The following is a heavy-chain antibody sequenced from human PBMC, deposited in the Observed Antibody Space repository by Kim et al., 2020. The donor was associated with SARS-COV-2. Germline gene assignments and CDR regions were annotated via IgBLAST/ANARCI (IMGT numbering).Heavy chain of an antibody. CDR3: ARVGKLGGGDY. CDR2: IYYSGST. V-gene: IGHV4-39*07. CDR1: GGSISSSSYY. Sequence: SETLSLTCTVSGGSISSSSYYWGWIRQPPGKGLEWIGSIYYSGSTYYNPSLKSRVTISVDTSKNQFSLKLSSVTAADTAVYYCARVGKLGGGDYWGQGT. J-gene: IGHJ4*02. D-gene: IGHD7-27*01.